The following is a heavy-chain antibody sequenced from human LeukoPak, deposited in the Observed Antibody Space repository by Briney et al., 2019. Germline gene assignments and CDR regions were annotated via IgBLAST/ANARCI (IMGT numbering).Heavy chain of an antibody. J-gene: IGHJ4*02. Sequence: ASVKVSCKASGYTFTSYDINWVRQATGQGLEWMGWISAYNGNTNYAQKLQGRVTMTTDTSTSTAYMELRSLRSDDTAVYYCARGPPVVVVPRGTYFDYWGQGTLVTVSS. V-gene: IGHV1-18*01. CDR1: GYTFTSYD. CDR2: ISAYNGNT. CDR3: ARGPPVVVVPRGTYFDY. D-gene: IGHD3-22*01.